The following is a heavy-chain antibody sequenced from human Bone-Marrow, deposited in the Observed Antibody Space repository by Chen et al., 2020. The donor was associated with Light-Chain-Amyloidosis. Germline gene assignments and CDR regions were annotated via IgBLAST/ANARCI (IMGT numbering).Heavy chain of an antibody. Sequence: QLQLQESGPGLVRPSETLSLTCTVAGVSISSSTVYWGWIRQAPGKGLEWSGSIGHTGNTHYSSSLKSRVTISVATSKTEFSLTMPSATPAETAIYYYAIDRLPPGTMSGYFDLWGRGPLVTVSS. D-gene: IGHD3-10*02. V-gene: IGHV4-39*07. CDR3: AIDRLPPGTMSGYFDL. CDR1: GVSISSSTVY. J-gene: IGHJ2*01. CDR2: IGHTGNT.